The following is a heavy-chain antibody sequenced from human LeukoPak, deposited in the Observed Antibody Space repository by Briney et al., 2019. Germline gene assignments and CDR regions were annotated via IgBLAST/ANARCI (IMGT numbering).Heavy chain of an antibody. CDR2: INPNSGGT. CDR1: GYTFTSYD. V-gene: IGHV1-2*02. D-gene: IGHD3-22*01. CDR3: ARAGYYYDSSGTNWFDP. Sequence: ASVKVSCKASGYTFTSYDINWVRQAPGQGLEWMGWINPNSGGTNYAQKFQGRVTMTRDTSISTAYMELSRLRSDDTAVYYCARAGYYYDSSGTNWFDPWGQGTLVTVSS. J-gene: IGHJ5*02.